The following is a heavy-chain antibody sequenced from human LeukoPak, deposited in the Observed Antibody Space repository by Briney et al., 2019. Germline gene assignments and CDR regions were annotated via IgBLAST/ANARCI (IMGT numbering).Heavy chain of an antibody. D-gene: IGHD4-23*01. J-gene: IGHJ4*02. CDR2: ISYDGSNK. CDR1: GFTFSSYA. CDR3: ARARDYGGCDY. V-gene: IGHV3-30*04. Sequence: GRSLRPSCAASGFTFSSYAMHWVRQAPGKGLEWVTIISYDGSNKYYADSVKGRFTISRDNSKNTLYLQMNSLRTEDTAVYYCARARDYGGCDYWGQGTLVTVSS.